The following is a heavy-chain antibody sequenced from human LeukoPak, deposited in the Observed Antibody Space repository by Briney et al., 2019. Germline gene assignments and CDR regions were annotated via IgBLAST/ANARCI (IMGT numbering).Heavy chain of an antibody. CDR3: ASRYYYDSSGYYYLYFDY. D-gene: IGHD3-22*01. J-gene: IGHJ4*02. CDR1: GYTFTSYA. V-gene: IGHV1-69*13. Sequence: SVKVSCKASGYTFTSYAISWVRQAPGQGLEWMGGIIPIFGTANYAQKFQGRVTITADESTSTAYMELSSLRSEDTAVYYCASRYYYDSSGYYYLYFDYWGQGTLVTVSS. CDR2: IIPIFGTA.